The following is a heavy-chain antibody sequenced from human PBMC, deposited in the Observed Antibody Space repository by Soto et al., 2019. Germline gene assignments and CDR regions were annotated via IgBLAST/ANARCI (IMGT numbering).Heavy chain of an antibody. CDR3: AREAPSFLRPFSGRVIDY. D-gene: IGHD2-21*01. J-gene: IGHJ4*02. CDR1: GGSISSSNW. V-gene: IGHV4-4*02. Sequence: QVQLQESGPGLVKPSGTLSLTCAVSGGSISSSNWWSWVRQPPGKGLEWIGEIYHSGSTNYNPSLKSRVTISVDKSKNQFSLKLSSVTAADTAVYYCAREAPSFLRPFSGRVIDYWGQGTLVTVSS. CDR2: IYHSGST.